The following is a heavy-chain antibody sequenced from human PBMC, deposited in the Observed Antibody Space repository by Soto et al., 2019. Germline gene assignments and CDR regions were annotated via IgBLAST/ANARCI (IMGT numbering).Heavy chain of an antibody. D-gene: IGHD2-21*02. V-gene: IGHV2-5*02. CDR2: IYWDDDK. CDR3: THRQTYCGGNCYSGFDY. J-gene: IGHJ4*02. CDR1: GFSLSTSGVG. Sequence: QITLKESGPTLVKPTQTLTLTCTFSGFSLSTSGVGVGWIRQPPGKALEWLALIYWDDDKRYSPSLKSRLTITKDTSNNQVVLTMTNMDPVDTATYYCTHRQTYCGGNCYSGFDYWGQGTLVTVSS.